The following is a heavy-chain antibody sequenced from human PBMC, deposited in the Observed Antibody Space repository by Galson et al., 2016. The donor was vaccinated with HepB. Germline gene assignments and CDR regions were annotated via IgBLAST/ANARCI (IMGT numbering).Heavy chain of an antibody. CDR2: INGDGSST. V-gene: IGHV3-74*01. D-gene: IGHD7-27*01. Sequence: SLRLSCAASGFTFSSYWMHWVRQAPGKGLVWVSRINGDGSSTYHADSVKGRFTISRDIAENTRYLQMNSLRAEDTAVYYCARENWANDYWGQGTLVTVSS. J-gene: IGHJ4*02. CDR1: GFTFSSYW. CDR3: ARENWANDY.